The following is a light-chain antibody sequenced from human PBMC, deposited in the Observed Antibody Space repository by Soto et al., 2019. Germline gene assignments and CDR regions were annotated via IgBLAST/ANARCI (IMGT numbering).Light chain of an antibody. V-gene: IGLV2-8*01. Sequence: QSALTQPPSASGSPGQSVTISCSGTSSDVGGYNYVSWHQQHPGKAPKLMIYEVSKRPSGVPDRFSGSKSGNMASLIVSGLQAEDEADYYCSSYAGSNNFVFGTGTKVTVL. CDR3: SSYAGSNNFV. CDR2: EVS. J-gene: IGLJ1*01. CDR1: SSDVGGYNY.